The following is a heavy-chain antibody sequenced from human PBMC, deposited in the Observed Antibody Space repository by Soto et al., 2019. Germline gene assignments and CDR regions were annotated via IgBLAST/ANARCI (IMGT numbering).Heavy chain of an antibody. J-gene: IGHJ4*02. CDR2: VSHDGRNT. CDR1: GFTFSDYA. CDR3: AKGGRQWLVTSDFNS. D-gene: IGHD6-19*01. V-gene: IGHV3-30*18. Sequence: VQLVESGGGVVQPGRSLRLSCAASGFTFSDYAMHWVRQAPGKGLEWVAVVSHDGRNTHYADSVKGRFTISRDSSKNTVSLEMTSLRAEDTDVYSCAKGGRQWLVTSDFNSGGQGALVTVSS.